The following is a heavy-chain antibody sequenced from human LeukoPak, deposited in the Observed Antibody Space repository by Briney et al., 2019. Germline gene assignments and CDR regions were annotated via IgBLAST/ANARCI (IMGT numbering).Heavy chain of an antibody. CDR2: IIPILGIA. CDR1: GGTFSSYA. Sequence: SVKVSCKASGGTFSSYAISWVRQAPGQGLEWMGRIIPILGIANYAQKFQGRVTITADKSTSTAYMELSSLRPEDTAVYYCARADTAMVNTFDYWGQGTLVTVSS. J-gene: IGHJ4*02. V-gene: IGHV1-69*04. D-gene: IGHD5-18*01. CDR3: ARADTAMVNTFDY.